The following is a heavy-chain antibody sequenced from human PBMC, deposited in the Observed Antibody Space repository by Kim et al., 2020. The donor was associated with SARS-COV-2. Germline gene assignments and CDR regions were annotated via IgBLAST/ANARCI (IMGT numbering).Heavy chain of an antibody. Sequence: GGSLRLSCAASGFTFSSYWMSWVRQAPGKGLEWVANIKEDGSERYYVGPVEGRFTISRDNAKNSLYLQMNSLRAEDTAVYYCARDARYCTSTSCPTESWFDPWGQGTLVTVSS. D-gene: IGHD2-2*01. V-gene: IGHV3-7*03. CDR1: GFTFSSYW. CDR2: IKEDGSER. J-gene: IGHJ5*02. CDR3: ARDARYCTSTSCPTESWFDP.